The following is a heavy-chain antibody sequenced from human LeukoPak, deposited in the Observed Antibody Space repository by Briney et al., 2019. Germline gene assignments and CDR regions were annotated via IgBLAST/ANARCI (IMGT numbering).Heavy chain of an antibody. D-gene: IGHD3-3*01. Sequence: AASVKVSCTASGGTFSSYAISWVRQAPGQGLEWVGGILAIFGTANYAQKFQGRVTITADKSTSTAYMQLSSLRSEDTAVYYCARVSWSGYSPCFDYWGQGTLVTVSS. V-gene: IGHV1-69*06. CDR1: GGTFSSYA. CDR2: ILAIFGTA. CDR3: ARVSWSGYSPCFDY. J-gene: IGHJ4*02.